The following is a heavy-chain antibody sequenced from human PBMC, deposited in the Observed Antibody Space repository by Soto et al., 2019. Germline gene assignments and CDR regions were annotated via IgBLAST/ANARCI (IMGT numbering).Heavy chain of an antibody. CDR3: ARAWVRGPPRY. J-gene: IGHJ4*02. CDR1: GGSFSGYY. D-gene: IGHD3-10*01. V-gene: IGHV4-34*01. Sequence: SETLSLTCAVYGGSFSGYYWSWIRQPPGKGLEWIGEINHSGSTNYNPSLKSQVTISVDTSKNQFSLKLSSVTAADTAVYYCARAWVRGPPRYWGQGTLVTVSS. CDR2: INHSGST.